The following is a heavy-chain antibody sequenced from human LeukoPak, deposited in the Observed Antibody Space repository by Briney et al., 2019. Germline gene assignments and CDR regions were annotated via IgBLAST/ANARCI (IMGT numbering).Heavy chain of an antibody. V-gene: IGHV3-66*02. CDR3: ARLSGYYQNWLDP. CDR2: IYSGGST. CDR1: GFTVSSNY. D-gene: IGHD3-22*01. J-gene: IGHJ5*02. Sequence: GGSLRLSCAASGFTVSSNYMSWVRQAPGKGLEWVSVIYSGGSTYYADSVKGRFTISRDNSKNTLYLQMNSLRAEDTAVYYWARLSGYYQNWLDPWGEGTLVTVSS.